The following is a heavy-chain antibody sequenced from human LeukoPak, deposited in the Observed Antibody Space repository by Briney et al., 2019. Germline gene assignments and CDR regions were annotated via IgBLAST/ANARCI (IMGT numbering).Heavy chain of an antibody. J-gene: IGHJ4*02. Sequence: GGSLRLSCAASGFTFSNSGMHWVRQAPGKGLEWVAIIWDDVGSEYHADSVKGRFTISRDNSKNTPYLQMHSLRAEDTAVYYCARDLEGVGATQGFDYWGQGTLVTVSS. CDR1: GFTFSNSG. CDR3: ARDLEGVGATQGFDY. D-gene: IGHD1-26*01. CDR2: IWDDVGSE. V-gene: IGHV3-33*01.